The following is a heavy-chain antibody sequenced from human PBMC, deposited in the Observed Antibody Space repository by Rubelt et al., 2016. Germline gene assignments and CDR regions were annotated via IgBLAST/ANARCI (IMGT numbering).Heavy chain of an antibody. D-gene: IGHD3-10*01. J-gene: IGHJ4*02. CDR2: IFSNDEK. Sequence: EWLAHIFSNDEKSYSTSLKTRLTISKDTSKNQVVLTMTNMDPVDTATYYCARSQSQGWFGESYFDYWGQGTLVTVSS. V-gene: IGHV2-26*01. CDR3: ARSQSQGWFGESYFDY.